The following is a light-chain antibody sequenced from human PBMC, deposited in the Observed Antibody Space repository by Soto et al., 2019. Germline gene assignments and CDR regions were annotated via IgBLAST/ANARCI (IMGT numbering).Light chain of an antibody. CDR2: DVS. V-gene: IGLV2-14*01. Sequence: QAVVTQRASVSGSPGQSITISCTGTSSDVGGYNSVSWYQQYPGKAPKLIIYDVSYRPSGISDRFSGSKSGNTASLTVSGLQAEDEADYYCSSYASINTRVFGGGTKLTVL. CDR1: SSDVGGYNS. J-gene: IGLJ3*02. CDR3: SSYASINTRV.